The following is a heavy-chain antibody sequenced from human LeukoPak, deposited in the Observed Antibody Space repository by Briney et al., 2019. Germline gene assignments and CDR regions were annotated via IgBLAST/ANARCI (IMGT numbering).Heavy chain of an antibody. Sequence: GGSLRLSCAASGFTVSSNYMSWVRQAPGKGLEWVSVIYSGGSTYYADSVKGRFTISRDNSKNTLYLQMNSLRAEDTAVYYCARDGSRSTTDYYDSSGYYYLPYYYGMDVWGQGTTVTVSS. D-gene: IGHD3-22*01. CDR3: ARDGSRSTTDYYDSSGYYYLPYYYGMDV. CDR1: GFTVSSNY. J-gene: IGHJ6*02. V-gene: IGHV3-66*01. CDR2: IYSGGST.